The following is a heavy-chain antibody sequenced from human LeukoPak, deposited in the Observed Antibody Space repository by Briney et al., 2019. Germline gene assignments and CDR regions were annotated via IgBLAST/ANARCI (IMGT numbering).Heavy chain of an antibody. CDR3: ARDLKVPATAIPGDY. CDR2: IWYDGSNK. J-gene: IGHJ4*02. CDR1: GFTLSSYG. Sequence: GGSLRLSCAASGFTLSSYGMHRVRQAPGKGLEWVAVIWYDGSNKYYADSVKGRFTISRDNSKNTLYLQMNSLRAEDTAVYYCARDLKVPATAIPGDYWGQGTLVTVSS. V-gene: IGHV3-30*19. D-gene: IGHD2-2*02.